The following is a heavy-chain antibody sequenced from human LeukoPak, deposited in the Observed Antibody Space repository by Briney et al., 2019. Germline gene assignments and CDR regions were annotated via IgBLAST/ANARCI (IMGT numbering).Heavy chain of an antibody. Sequence: GGSLRLSCAASGFTFSSYGMTWVRQAPGKGLEWVSGIGNSGGSTYYADSVKGRFTISRDNSKNTLFLQMNSLRAEDTAVYYCAKDREGLSSGYDLEYFDYWGQGTLVTVSS. J-gene: IGHJ4*02. CDR1: GFTFSSYG. D-gene: IGHD5-12*01. CDR3: AKDREGLSSGYDLEYFDY. CDR2: IGNSGGST. V-gene: IGHV3-23*01.